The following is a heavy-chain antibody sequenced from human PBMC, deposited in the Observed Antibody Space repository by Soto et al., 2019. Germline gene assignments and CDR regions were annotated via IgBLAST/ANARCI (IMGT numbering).Heavy chain of an antibody. J-gene: IGHJ5*02. D-gene: IGHD1-1*01. CDR2: IYNSGST. CDR1: GGSMSSNFYY. Sequence: SETLSLTCTVSGGSMSSNFYYWGWIRQPPGKGLEWIGSIYNSGSTYYNPSLKSRVTISVDASKNHFSLKLSSVTAADTAVYYCATTTTGKSPNNWFDPWGQGTLVTVSS. CDR3: ATTTTGKSPNNWFDP. V-gene: IGHV4-39*02.